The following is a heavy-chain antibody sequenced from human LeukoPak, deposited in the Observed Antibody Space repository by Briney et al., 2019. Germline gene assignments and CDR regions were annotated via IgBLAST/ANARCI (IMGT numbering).Heavy chain of an antibody. V-gene: IGHV1-46*01. CDR3: ARAPTRNYMDV. J-gene: IGHJ6*03. CDR1: GYTFTSYY. CDR2: INPSGGST. Sequence: GALVKVSCKASGYTFTSYYMHGVRQAPGQGLEWMGIINPSGGSTSYAQKFQGRVTMTRDTSTSTVYMELSSLRSEDTAVYYCARAPTRNYMDVWGKGTTVTVSS. D-gene: IGHD5-24*01.